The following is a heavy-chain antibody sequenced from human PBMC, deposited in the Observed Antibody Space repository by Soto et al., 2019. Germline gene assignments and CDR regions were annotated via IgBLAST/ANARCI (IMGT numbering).Heavy chain of an antibody. V-gene: IGHV3-30*18. CDR3: AKVRRFLEWLSPFDY. J-gene: IGHJ4*02. CDR1: GFTFSSYG. CDR2: LSYDGRNK. Sequence: GGSLRLSCAPSGFTFSSYGMHWVRQAPGEGLERMTVLSYDGRNKYYADSVKGRITISRDNSKNTLYRQMNSLSAEDTAVYYCAKVRRFLEWLSPFDYWGQGT. D-gene: IGHD3-3*01.